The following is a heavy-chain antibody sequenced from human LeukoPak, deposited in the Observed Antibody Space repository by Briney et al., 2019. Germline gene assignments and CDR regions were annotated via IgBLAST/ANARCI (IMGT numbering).Heavy chain of an antibody. D-gene: IGHD6-13*01. CDR2: ITLSSSSI. Sequence: GGSLRLSCAASGFNFNNYNMNWVRQAPGKGLEWVSYITLSSSSIYYADSVKGRVTISRDNAKNSLYLQMNSLRAEDRAVYYCAREPTYSSSWYTSCDYWGQGTLVTVSS. CDR3: AREPTYSSSWYTSCDY. CDR1: GFNFNNYN. V-gene: IGHV3-48*01. J-gene: IGHJ4*02.